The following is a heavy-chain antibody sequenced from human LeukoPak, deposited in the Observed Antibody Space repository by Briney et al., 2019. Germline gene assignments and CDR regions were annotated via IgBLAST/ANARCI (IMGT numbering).Heavy chain of an antibody. Sequence: PSETLSLTCTVSGGSITTSSYYWGWIRQPPGKGLEWIGSIYYSGSTYYNPSLKSRVTISADTSKNQFSLKLSSVTAADTAVYYCARVVDTAMVARYFDYWGQGTLVTVSS. CDR2: IYYSGST. D-gene: IGHD5-18*01. V-gene: IGHV4-39*07. CDR1: GGSITTSSYY. CDR3: ARVVDTAMVARYFDY. J-gene: IGHJ4*02.